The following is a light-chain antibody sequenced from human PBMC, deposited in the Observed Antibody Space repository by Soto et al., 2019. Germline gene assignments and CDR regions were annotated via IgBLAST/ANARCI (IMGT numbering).Light chain of an antibody. Sequence: QSVLTQPPSASGTPEQRVFISCSGSSSNIGGTNYAYWYQQLPGAAPKLLMHSNNLRPSGVPERISGSKSGNTASLTISGLQAEDEADYYCSSFTSAYTFVFGTGTKVTVL. V-gene: IGLV1-47*02. CDR3: SSFTSAYTFV. CDR2: SNN. CDR1: SSNIGGTNY. J-gene: IGLJ1*01.